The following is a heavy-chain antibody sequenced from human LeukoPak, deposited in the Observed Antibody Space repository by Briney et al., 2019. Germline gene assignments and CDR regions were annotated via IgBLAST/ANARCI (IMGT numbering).Heavy chain of an antibody. D-gene: IGHD6-6*01. CDR3: ARVIPYSSSSPVDY. J-gene: IGHJ4*02. Sequence: GGSLRLSCAASGFTFSSYSMNWVRQAPGKGLEWVSSISSSSSYIYYADSVKGRFTISRDNAKNSLYLQMNSLRAEDTAVYHCARVIPYSSSSPVDYWGQGTLVTVSS. CDR1: GFTFSSYS. V-gene: IGHV3-21*01. CDR2: ISSSSSYI.